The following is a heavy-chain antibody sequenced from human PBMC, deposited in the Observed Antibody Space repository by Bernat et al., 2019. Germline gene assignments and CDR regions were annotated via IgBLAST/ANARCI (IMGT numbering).Heavy chain of an antibody. Sequence: EVQLLESGGGLVQPGGSLRLSCAASGFTFSNYAMSWVRQAPGKGLEWVSESSGSGGSTYYADSVRGRFAISSDNSKNTLYLPMNSLRAEDTAVYYCAKLMGAGYYFGMDVWGQGTTVTVSS. CDR3: AKLMGAGYYFGMDV. J-gene: IGHJ6*02. V-gene: IGHV3-23*01. CDR1: GFTFSNYA. CDR2: SSGSGGST. D-gene: IGHD2-8*01.